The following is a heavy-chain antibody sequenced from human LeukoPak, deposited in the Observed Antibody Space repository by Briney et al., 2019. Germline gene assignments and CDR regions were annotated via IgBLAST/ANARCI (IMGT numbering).Heavy chain of an antibody. CDR3: ARGGRKIVLMVYAHQALDY. CDR2: INPSGGST. D-gene: IGHD2-8*01. V-gene: IGHV1-46*01. J-gene: IGHJ4*02. Sequence: ASVKVSCKASGYTFTSYYMHWVRQAPGQGLEWMGIINPSGGSTSYAQKFQGRVTMTRDMSTSTVYMELSSLRSEDTAVYYCARGGRKIVLMVYAHQALDYWGQGTLVTVSS. CDR1: GYTFTSYY.